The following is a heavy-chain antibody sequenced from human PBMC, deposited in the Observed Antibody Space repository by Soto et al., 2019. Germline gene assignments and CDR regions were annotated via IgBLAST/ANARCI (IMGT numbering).Heavy chain of an antibody. J-gene: IGHJ4*02. D-gene: IGHD6-19*01. V-gene: IGHV1-69*01. CDR3: ARVIGGSGWYGSFGS. CDR1: GGSFSSYA. CDR2: IIPMFGTP. Sequence: QVQLMQSGAEVKKPGSSVKVSCKASGGSFSSYAINWVRQAPGQGLEWMGGIIPMFGTPNYAQKFQGRVTITADESTNPAYMELGSLRSEDTAVYYCARVIGGSGWYGSFGSWGQGTLVTVSS.